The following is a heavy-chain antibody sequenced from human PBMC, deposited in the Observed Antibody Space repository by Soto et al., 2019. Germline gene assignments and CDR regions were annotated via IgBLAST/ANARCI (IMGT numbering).Heavy chain of an antibody. V-gene: IGHV4-30-4*01. Sequence: NPSETLSLTCTVSGGSTSSDNYWSWIRQPPGKGLEWIGHIYYSGNTDYNPSLKSRLAISIDTSKNQFSLKLSSVTAADTAIYYCARQLPVGATSWFDPWGQGTLVTVSS. CDR2: IYYSGNT. D-gene: IGHD1-26*01. J-gene: IGHJ5*02. CDR1: GGSTSSDNY. CDR3: ARQLPVGATSWFDP.